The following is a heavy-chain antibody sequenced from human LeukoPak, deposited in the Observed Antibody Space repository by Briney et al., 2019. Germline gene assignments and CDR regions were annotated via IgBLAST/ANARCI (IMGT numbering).Heavy chain of an antibody. V-gene: IGHV3-66*02. D-gene: IGHD3-3*01. CDR1: GFTVSTKY. CDR2: IYSDGST. Sequence: GGSLRLSCAASGFTVSTKYMSWVRQAPGKGLEWVSLIYSDGSTYYADSVKGRITISRDNSKNALYLQMNSLRAEDTAVYYCASYYLEWLFGWAFDIWGQGTMVTVFS. J-gene: IGHJ3*02. CDR3: ASYYLEWLFGWAFDI.